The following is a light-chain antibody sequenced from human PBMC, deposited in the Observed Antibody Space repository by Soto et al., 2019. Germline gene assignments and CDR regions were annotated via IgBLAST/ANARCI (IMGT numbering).Light chain of an antibody. CDR2: DAT. CDR1: QSVSNY. Sequence: EIVLTQSPATLSLSPGERATLSCRASQSVSNYLAWYQQKLGQAPKLLIYDATNRATGIPARFNGSGSATDFTLTISSLEPEDFAVYYCQQRYNWLFTFGQGTRLEIK. CDR3: QQRYNWLFT. J-gene: IGKJ5*01. V-gene: IGKV3-11*01.